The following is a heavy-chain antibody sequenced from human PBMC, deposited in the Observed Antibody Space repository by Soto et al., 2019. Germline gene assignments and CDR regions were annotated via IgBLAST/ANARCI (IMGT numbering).Heavy chain of an antibody. D-gene: IGHD6-19*01. CDR3: AKAAVAGDHFDY. Sequence: WGSLRLSCSASVFTFSSYAMSWFRQAPGKGLEWVSAISGSGGSTYYADSVKGRFTISRDNSKNTLYLQMNSLRAKDTAVYYCAKAAVAGDHFDYWGQGTLVTVSS. CDR2: ISGSGGST. CDR1: VFTFSSYA. V-gene: IGHV3-23*01. J-gene: IGHJ4*02.